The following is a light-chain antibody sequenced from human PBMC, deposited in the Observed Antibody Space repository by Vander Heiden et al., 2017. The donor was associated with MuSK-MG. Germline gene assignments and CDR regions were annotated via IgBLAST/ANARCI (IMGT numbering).Light chain of an antibody. Sequence: DIQMTQSPSSLSASVGDRVTITCRASQSISTYLNWYQQKPVKAPKLLIYAASSLQSGVPSRFSGSGSGTDFTLTISSRHPEDFATYYCQQRDSTLWTFGQGTKVEIK. J-gene: IGKJ1*01. CDR3: QQRDSTLWT. V-gene: IGKV1-39*01. CDR2: AAS. CDR1: QSISTY.